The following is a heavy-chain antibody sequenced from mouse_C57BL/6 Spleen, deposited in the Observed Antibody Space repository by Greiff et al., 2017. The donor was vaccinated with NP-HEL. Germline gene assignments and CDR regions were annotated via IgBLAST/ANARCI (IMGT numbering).Heavy chain of an antibody. CDR1: GFTFSSYT. CDR2: ISGGGGNT. J-gene: IGHJ4*01. Sequence: VNVVESGGGLVKPGGSLKLSCAASGFTFSSYTMSWVRQTPEKRLEWVATISGGGGNTYYPDSVKGRFTISRDNASNTLDLQMISLRSEDKALYYCARHRPNGGGDAIDYWGQGTSVTVSS. V-gene: IGHV5-9*01. CDR3: ARHRPNGGGDAIDY.